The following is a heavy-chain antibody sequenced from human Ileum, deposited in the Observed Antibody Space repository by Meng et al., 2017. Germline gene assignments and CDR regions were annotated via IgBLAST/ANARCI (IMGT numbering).Heavy chain of an antibody. CDR1: GRSISSRDW. CDR2: MNLGGSP. J-gene: IGHJ4*02. CDR3: AHIFDS. V-gene: IGHV4-4*02. Sequence: QGLLQGAGPGLVEPSGTLSLTCAVSGRSISSRDWWSWVRQPPGKGLEWIAEMNLGGSPNYNPSLKSRVTMSVDKSNDHLSLQLTSVTAADTAVYYCAHIFDSWGQGTLVTVSS.